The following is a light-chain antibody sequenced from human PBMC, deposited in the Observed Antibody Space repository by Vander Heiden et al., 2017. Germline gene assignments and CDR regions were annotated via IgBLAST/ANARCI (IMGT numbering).Light chain of an antibody. CDR3: AAWDDSLSVVV. CDR1: SSNIGSNY. V-gene: IGLV1-47*01. Sequence: QSVLTQPPSASGTPGQRVTTSCSGSSSNIGSNYVYWYQQLPGTAPKLLIYRNNQRPSGVPDRFSGSKSGTAASLAISGRRSEDEADYYCAAWDDSLSVVVFGGGTKLTVL. J-gene: IGLJ2*01. CDR2: RNN.